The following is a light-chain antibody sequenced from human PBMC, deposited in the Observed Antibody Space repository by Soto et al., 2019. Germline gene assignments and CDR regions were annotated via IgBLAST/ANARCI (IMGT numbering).Light chain of an antibody. CDR3: QHYNSYSEA. CDR1: QNIRSW. V-gene: IGKV1-5*01. J-gene: IGKJ1*01. CDR2: DAS. Sequence: DIKVTKCPSTLPAWKGDSFTITHRASQNIRSWLAWYQQKPGKAPKPLIYDASSLKSGVPARFSGSGSGTEFTLTISSLQPDDFATYYCQHYNSYSEAFGQGTKVDI.